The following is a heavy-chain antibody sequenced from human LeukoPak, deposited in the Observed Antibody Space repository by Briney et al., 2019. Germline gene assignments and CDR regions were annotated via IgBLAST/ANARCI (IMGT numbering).Heavy chain of an antibody. V-gene: IGHV3-30-3*01. D-gene: IGHD4-17*01. CDR2: ILYDGSQK. Sequence: GRSLRLSCTASGFTFSNHAMHWVRQAPSNGLEWVAVILYDGSQKYFADSVKGRFTISRDNSEHTLYLQMNSLRTEDTAVYYCARDLREYRDYVAYFDSWGQGTLVTVSS. CDR1: GFTFSNHA. J-gene: IGHJ4*02. CDR3: ARDLREYRDYVAYFDS.